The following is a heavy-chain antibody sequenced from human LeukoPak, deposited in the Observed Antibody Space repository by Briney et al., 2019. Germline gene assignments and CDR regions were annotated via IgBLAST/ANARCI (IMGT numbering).Heavy chain of an antibody. V-gene: IGHV3-73*01. CDR3: TRRLSSYAYDY. CDR1: GVTFSGYT. CDR2: IRSKANSYAT. Sequence: GGSLRLSCAASGVTFSGYTINWVGQACGKGREWVGRIRSKANSYATAYAASVKGRFTISRDDSKNTAYLQMNSLKTEDTAVYYCTRRLSSYAYDYWGQGTLVTVSS. D-gene: IGHD2-2*01. J-gene: IGHJ4*02.